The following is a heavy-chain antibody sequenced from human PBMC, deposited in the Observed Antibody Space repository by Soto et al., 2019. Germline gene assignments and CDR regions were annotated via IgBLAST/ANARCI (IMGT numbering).Heavy chain of an antibody. CDR3: AKGFGGAEGYYFDY. CDR1: GFTFSSYA. V-gene: IGHV3-23*01. Sequence: EVQLLESGGGLVQPGGSLRLSCAASGFTFSSYAMSWVRQAPGKGLEWVSAISGSGGSNYYADSVKGRFTISGDNSKNTLDLQTNSLRAKDRVVYYCAKGFGGAEGYYFDYWGQGTLVTVSS. J-gene: IGHJ4*02. CDR2: ISGSGGSN. D-gene: IGHD3-10*01.